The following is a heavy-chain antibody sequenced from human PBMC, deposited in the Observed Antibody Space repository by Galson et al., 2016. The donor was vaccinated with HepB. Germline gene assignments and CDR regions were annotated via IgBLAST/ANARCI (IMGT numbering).Heavy chain of an antibody. D-gene: IGHD2-15*01. CDR2: IIPMFDTT. Sequence: SVKVSCKASGGTFSSNSISWVRQAPGQGLEWMGGIIPMFDTTNYAQKFQGRVTITADESTSTAYMELRSLRSEDTAVYYCARGASGGARWFHPWGQGTLVTVSS. V-gene: IGHV1-69*13. CDR3: ARGASGGARWFHP. CDR1: GGTFSSNS. J-gene: IGHJ5*02.